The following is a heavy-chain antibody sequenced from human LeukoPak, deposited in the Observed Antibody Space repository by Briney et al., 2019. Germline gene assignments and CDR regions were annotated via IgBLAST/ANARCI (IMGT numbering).Heavy chain of an antibody. CDR1: GGSISSSSYY. J-gene: IGHJ4*02. CDR2: IYYSGST. CDR3: ARDNVVDATSGIDY. V-gene: IGHV4-39*07. D-gene: IGHD2-21*01. Sequence: SSETLSLTCTVSGGSISSSSYYWGWIRQPPGKGLEWIGSIYYSGSTYYNPSLKSRVTISVDTSKNQFSLKLSSVTAADTAVYYCARDNVVDATSGIDYWGQGTLVTVSS.